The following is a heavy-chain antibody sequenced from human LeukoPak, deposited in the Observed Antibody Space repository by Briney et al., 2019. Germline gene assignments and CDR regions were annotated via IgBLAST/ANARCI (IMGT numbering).Heavy chain of an antibody. CDR2: IYSGGST. CDR1: GFTFSDYH. Sequence: QPGGSLRLSCAASGFTFSDYHMSWIRQAPGKGLEWVSVIYSGGSTYYADSVKGRFTISRDNSKNTLYLQMNSLRAEDTAVYYCARGGAADFDYWGQGTLVTVSS. J-gene: IGHJ4*02. D-gene: IGHD6-13*01. CDR3: ARGGAADFDY. V-gene: IGHV3-66*02.